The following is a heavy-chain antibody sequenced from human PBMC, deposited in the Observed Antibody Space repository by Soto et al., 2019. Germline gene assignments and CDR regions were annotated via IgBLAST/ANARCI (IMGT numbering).Heavy chain of an antibody. CDR3: ARGDSSGYIDWGGSYFAY. CDR1: GYTFTGYY. V-gene: IGHV1-2*04. Sequence: QVQLVQSGAEVKNPGASVKVSCKASGYTFTGYYIHWVRQAPGQGLEWMGWINPNNGGTKYAQKFQGWVTMTRDKSTNTASMELRRLRSDATAVYYCARGDSSGYIDWGGSYFAYWGQGTPVTVPS. CDR2: INPNNGGT. D-gene: IGHD3-22*01. J-gene: IGHJ4*02.